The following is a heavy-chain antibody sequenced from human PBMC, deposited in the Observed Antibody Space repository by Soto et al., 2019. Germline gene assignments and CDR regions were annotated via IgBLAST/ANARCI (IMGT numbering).Heavy chain of an antibody. CDR1: GYTFTSYG. J-gene: IGHJ4*02. CDR2: ISAYNGNT. Sequence: ASVKVSCKASGYTFTSYGISWVRQAPGQGLEWMGWISAYNGNTNYAQKLQGRVTMTTDTPTSTAYMELRSLRSDDTAVYYCARDEPRYCSGGSCYHLYWGQGTLVTVSS. V-gene: IGHV1-18*04. CDR3: ARDEPRYCSGGSCYHLY. D-gene: IGHD2-15*01.